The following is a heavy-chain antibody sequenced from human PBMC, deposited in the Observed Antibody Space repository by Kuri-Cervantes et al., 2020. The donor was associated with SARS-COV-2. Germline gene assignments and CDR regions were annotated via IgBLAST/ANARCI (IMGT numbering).Heavy chain of an antibody. V-gene: IGHV4-39*01. CDR2: IYYSGTT. Sequence: GSLRLSCTVSGGSISSSDYYWGWIRQPPGKGLEWIGSIYYSGTTYYNPSLKSPVTISVDTSKIQFSLNLSSVTAADTAVYYCARPIVAAGFDYWGQGTLVTVSS. J-gene: IGHJ4*02. D-gene: IGHD6-13*01. CDR3: ARPIVAAGFDY. CDR1: GGSISSSDYY.